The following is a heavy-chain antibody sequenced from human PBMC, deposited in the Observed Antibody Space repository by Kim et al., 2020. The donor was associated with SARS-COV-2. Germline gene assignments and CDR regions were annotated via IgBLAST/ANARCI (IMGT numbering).Heavy chain of an antibody. V-gene: IGHV5-10-1*01. D-gene: IGHD2-2*02. J-gene: IGHJ5*02. Sequence: GESLQISCKGSGYRFTSYWISWVRQMPGKGLEWMGRIDPSDSYTNYSPSFQGHVTISADKSISTAYLQWSSLKASGTAMYYCARHARYCSSTSCYRHMDPWGQGTLVTVSS. CDR1: GYRFTSYW. CDR2: IDPSDSYT. CDR3: ARHARYCSSTSCYRHMDP.